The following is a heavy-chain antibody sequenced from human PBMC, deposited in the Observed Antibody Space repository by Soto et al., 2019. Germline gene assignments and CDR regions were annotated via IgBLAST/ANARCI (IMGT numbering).Heavy chain of an antibody. CDR2: IIPIFGTA. CDR3: ARGYYGSGSYKSPTFDY. V-gene: IGHV1-69*13. Sequence: GASVKVSCKASGGTFSSYAISWVRQAPGQGLEWMGGIIPIFGTANYAQKFQGRVTITADESTSTAYMELSSLRSEDTAVYYCARGYYGSGSYKSPTFDYWGQGTLVTVSS. D-gene: IGHD3-10*01. CDR1: GGTFSSYA. J-gene: IGHJ4*02.